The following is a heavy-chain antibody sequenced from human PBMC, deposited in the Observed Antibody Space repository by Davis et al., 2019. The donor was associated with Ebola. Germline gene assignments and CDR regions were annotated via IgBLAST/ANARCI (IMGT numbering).Heavy chain of an antibody. Sequence: GESLKISCAASGFTFSSYSMNWVRQAPGKGLEWVSSISSSSSYIYYADSVKGRFTISRDNAKNSLYLQMNSLRAEDTAVYYCARDSAHYDILSGPGEYGMDVWGKGTTVTVSS. CDR2: ISSSSSYI. CDR3: ARDSAHYDILSGPGEYGMDV. D-gene: IGHD3-9*01. V-gene: IGHV3-21*01. CDR1: GFTFSSYS. J-gene: IGHJ6*04.